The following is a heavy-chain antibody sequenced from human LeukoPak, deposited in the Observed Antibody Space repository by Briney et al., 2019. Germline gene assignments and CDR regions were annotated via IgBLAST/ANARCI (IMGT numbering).Heavy chain of an antibody. CDR3: ARDQVTIFGVVQDAFDI. CDR1: GFTFSSYA. J-gene: IGHJ3*02. V-gene: IGHV3-7*01. D-gene: IGHD3-3*01. CDR2: IKQDGSEK. Sequence: PGGSLRLSCAASGFTFSSYAMSWVRQAPGKGLEWVANIKQDGSEKYYVDSVKGRFTISRDNAKNSLYLQMNSLRAEDTAVYYCARDQVTIFGVVQDAFDIWGQGTMVTVSS.